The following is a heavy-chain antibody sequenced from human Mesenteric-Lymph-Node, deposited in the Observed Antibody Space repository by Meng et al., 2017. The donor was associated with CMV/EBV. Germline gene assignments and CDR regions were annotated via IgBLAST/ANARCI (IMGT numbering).Heavy chain of an antibody. J-gene: IGHJ6*02. V-gene: IGHV3-74*01. CDR3: ARHYAPYGLDV. CDR1: GGSFSGYY. D-gene: IGHD3-16*01. CDR2: INGDGGTT. Sequence: ETLSLTCAVYGGSFSGYYWSWIRQAPGKGLMWVSRINGDGGTTTYVDSVKGRFTVSRDNAKNTVYLQMNTLGVEDTALYYCARHYAPYGLDVWGQGTTVTVSS.